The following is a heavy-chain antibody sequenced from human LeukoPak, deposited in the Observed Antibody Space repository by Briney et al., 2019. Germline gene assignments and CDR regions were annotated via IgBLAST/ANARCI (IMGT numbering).Heavy chain of an antibody. D-gene: IGHD4/OR15-4a*01. CDR1: GYSISSDNW. Sequence: SDTLSLTCAVSGYSISSDNWWGWIRQPPGKGLEWIGYIHYSGIIYYSPSLKSRVTLSVDTSKNQFSLRLSSVTAVDTAVYYCARKPNAVYWFDPWGQGTLVTVSS. J-gene: IGHJ5*02. V-gene: IGHV4-28*05. CDR2: IHYSGII. CDR3: ARKPNAVYWFDP.